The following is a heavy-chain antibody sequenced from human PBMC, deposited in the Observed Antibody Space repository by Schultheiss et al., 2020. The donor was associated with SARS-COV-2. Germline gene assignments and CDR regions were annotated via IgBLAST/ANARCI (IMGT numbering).Heavy chain of an antibody. CDR3: ATVSSIARRPTYFNH. D-gene: IGHD6-6*01. Sequence: GGSLRLSCAASGFTFSSYAMSWVRQAPGKGLEWVSAISGSGGSTYYADSVKGRFTISRDNSRNTLYLQMNSLRAEDTAVYYCATVSSIARRPTYFNHWGQGTLVTVSS. CDR2: ISGSGGST. CDR1: GFTFSSYA. J-gene: IGHJ4*02. V-gene: IGHV3-23*01.